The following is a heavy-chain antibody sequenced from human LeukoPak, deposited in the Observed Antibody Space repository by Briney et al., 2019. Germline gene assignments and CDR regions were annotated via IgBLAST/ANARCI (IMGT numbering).Heavy chain of an antibody. D-gene: IGHD2-15*01. CDR2: IIPIFGTA. J-gene: IGHJ4*02. CDR1: GYTFTSYD. V-gene: IGHV1-69*05. Sequence: GASVKVSCKASGYTFTSYDINWVRQAPGQGLEWMGRIIPIFGTANYAQKFQGRVTITTDESTSTAYMELSSLRSEDTAVYYCQVVVVAARDYWGQGTLVTVSS. CDR3: QVVVVAARDY.